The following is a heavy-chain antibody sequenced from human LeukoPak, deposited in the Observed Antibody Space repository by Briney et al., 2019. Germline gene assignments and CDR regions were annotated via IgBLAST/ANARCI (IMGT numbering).Heavy chain of an antibody. Sequence: ASVKVSCKASGYTFTSYGISWVRQAPGQGLEWMGWISAYNGNTNYAQKLQGRVTMTTDTSTSTAYMELRSLRSDDTAVYYCAVHDQYDFWSGADYWGQGTLVTVSS. J-gene: IGHJ4*02. D-gene: IGHD3-3*01. CDR3: AVHDQYDFWSGADY. CDR1: GYTFTSYG. V-gene: IGHV1-18*01. CDR2: ISAYNGNT.